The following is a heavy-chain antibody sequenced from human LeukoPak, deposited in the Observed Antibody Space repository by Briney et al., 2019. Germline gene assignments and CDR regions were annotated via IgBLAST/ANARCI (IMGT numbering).Heavy chain of an antibody. CDR1: GGSFSDSY. CDR3: ARETRITAFDI. CDR2: INHGGST. Sequence: PSETLSLTCAVYGGSFSDSYWSWIRQPPGKGLEWIGEINHGGSTKFNPSLKSRVTISLDTSRNQFSLKVNSVTAADTAVYYCARETRITAFDIWGQGTMVTVSS. V-gene: IGHV4-34*01. D-gene: IGHD1-14*01. J-gene: IGHJ3*02.